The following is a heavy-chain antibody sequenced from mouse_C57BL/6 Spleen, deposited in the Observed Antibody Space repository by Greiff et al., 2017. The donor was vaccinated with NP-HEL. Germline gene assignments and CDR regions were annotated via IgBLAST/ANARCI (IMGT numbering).Heavy chain of an antibody. V-gene: IGHV14-4*01. CDR2: IDPENGDT. CDR1: GFNIKDDY. CDR3: TTPGYFDY. J-gene: IGHJ2*01. Sequence: VQLQQSGAELVRPGASVKLSCTASGFNIKDDYMHWVKQRPEQGLEWIGWIDPENGDTEYASKFQGKATITADTSSNTAYLQLSSLTSEDTAVYYCTTPGYFDYWGQGTTLTVSS.